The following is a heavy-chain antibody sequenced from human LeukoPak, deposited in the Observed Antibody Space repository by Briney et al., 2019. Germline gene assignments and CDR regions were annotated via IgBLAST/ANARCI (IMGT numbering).Heavy chain of an antibody. D-gene: IGHD3-10*01. CDR2: IYSGGST. CDR1: GFTFSNAW. V-gene: IGHV3-53*01. CDR3: ARAHTYYYGSGSYVDYFDY. J-gene: IGHJ4*02. Sequence: QPGGSLRLSCAASGFTFSNAWMSWVRQAPGKGLEWVSVIYSGGSTYYADSVKGRFTISRDNSKNTLYPQMNSLRAEDTAVYYCARAHTYYYGSGSYVDYFDYWGQGTLVTVSS.